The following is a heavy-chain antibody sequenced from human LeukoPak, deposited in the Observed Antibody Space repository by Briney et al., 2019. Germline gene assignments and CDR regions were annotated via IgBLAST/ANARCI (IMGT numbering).Heavy chain of an antibody. CDR1: GYTFTSYG. CDR3: ARDAKKYVFWSGYYPPRWFDP. V-gene: IGHV1-18*01. D-gene: IGHD3-3*01. J-gene: IGHJ5*02. CDR2: ISAYNGKT. Sequence: ASVKVSCKASGYTFTSYGISWVRQAPGQGLEWMGWISAYNGKTNYAQKLQGRVTMTTDTSTSTAYMELRSLRSDDTAVYYCARDAKKYVFWSGYYPPRWFDPWGQGTLVSVSS.